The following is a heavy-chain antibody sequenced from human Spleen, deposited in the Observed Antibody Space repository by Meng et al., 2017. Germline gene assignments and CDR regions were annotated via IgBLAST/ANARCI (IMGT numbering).Heavy chain of an antibody. V-gene: IGHV4-34*01. CDR2: VNHGGST. Sequence: HVQLQAWGRGLLYPSETLSLPSACHGGYYWGCYWRLIRQPPGKWLEWVGEVNHGGSTNYNPSLKSRVNISVDTSKNQFSLKLSSVTDADTVVYYCARGLNWFDPWGQGTLVTVSS. CDR3: ARGLNWFDP. J-gene: IGHJ5*02. CDR1: GGYYWGCY.